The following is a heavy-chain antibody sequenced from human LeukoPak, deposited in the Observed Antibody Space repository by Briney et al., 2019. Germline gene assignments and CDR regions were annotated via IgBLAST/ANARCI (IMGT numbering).Heavy chain of an antibody. CDR1: GYSFTDYY. Sequence: ASVKVSCKASGYSFTDYYMHWVRQAPGQGLEWMGWINPNSGGPNYAQKFQGRVTMTRDTSISTAYMELSRLRSDDTAVYYCARDLPPPGYCSSTSCYGPGGFDPWGQGTLVTVSS. CDR3: ARDLPPPGYCSSTSCYGPGGFDP. D-gene: IGHD2-2*01. CDR2: INPNSGGP. V-gene: IGHV1-2*02. J-gene: IGHJ5*02.